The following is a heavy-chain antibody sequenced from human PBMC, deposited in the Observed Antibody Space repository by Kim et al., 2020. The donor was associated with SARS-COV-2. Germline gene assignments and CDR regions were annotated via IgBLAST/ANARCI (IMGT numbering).Heavy chain of an antibody. Sequence: GGSLRLSCAASGFTFSSYGMHWVRQAPGKGLEWVSVISYDGSNKYYADSVKGRFTISRDNSKNTLYLQMNSLRAEDTAVYYCAKDNYLGDSSRWTNYYY. CDR1: GFTFSSYG. D-gene: IGHD6-19*01. CDR3: AKDNYLGDSSRWTNYYY. J-gene: IGHJ6*01. CDR2: ISYDGSNK. V-gene: IGHV3-30*18.